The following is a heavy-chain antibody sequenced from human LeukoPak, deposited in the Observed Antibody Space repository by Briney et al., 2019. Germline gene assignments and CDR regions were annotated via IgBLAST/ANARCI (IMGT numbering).Heavy chain of an antibody. CDR3: ARVGATRVDY. Sequence: SSETLSLTCTVSGGSISSYYWSWIRQPPGKGLEWIGYIYYSGSTNYNPSLKGRVTISVDTSKNQFSLKLSSVTAADTAVYYCARVGATRVDYWGQGTLVTVSS. J-gene: IGHJ4*02. V-gene: IGHV4-59*01. D-gene: IGHD1-26*01. CDR2: IYYSGST. CDR1: GGSISSYY.